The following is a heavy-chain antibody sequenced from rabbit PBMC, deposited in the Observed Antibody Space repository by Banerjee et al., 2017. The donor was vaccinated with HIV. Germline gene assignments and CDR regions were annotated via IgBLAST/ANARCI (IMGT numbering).Heavy chain of an antibody. Sequence: QEQLVESGGGLVQPGGSLTLTCTASGFDLNSYYYMCWVRQAPGKGLEWIACIVGDSSGSTYFASWAKGRFTISKTSSTTVTLQMTSLTAADTATYFCARGLYTWNSGAPFNLWGQGTLVTVS. V-gene: IGHV1S45*01. CDR3: ARGLYTWNSGAPFNL. CDR2: IVGDSSGST. J-gene: IGHJ4*01. D-gene: IGHD1-1*01. CDR1: GFDLNSYYY.